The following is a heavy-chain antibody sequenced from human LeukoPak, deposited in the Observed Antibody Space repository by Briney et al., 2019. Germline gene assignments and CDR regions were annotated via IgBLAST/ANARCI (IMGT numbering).Heavy chain of an antibody. Sequence: SSETLSLTCTVSGGSISSYYWSWIRQPPGKGLEWIGYIYYSGSTNYNPSLKSRVTISVDTSKNQFSLGLRSVTAADTAVYYCARKAYSSGWRNFDYWSQGTLVTVSS. CDR1: GGSISSYY. J-gene: IGHJ4*02. CDR3: ARKAYSSGWRNFDY. D-gene: IGHD6-19*01. V-gene: IGHV4-59*01. CDR2: IYYSGST.